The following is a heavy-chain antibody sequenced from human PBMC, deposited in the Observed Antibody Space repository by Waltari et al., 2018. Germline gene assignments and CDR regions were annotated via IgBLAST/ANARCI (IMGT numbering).Heavy chain of an antibody. CDR3: APLPGGSGQTFDY. CDR2: IDPEDGET. CDR1: GYTFIDYF. Sequence: EVQLVQSGAEVKKPGATVKISCKASGYTFIDYFMHWVQQAPGKGLEWVGRIDPEDGETVYAEKCQGRVTITADTSTDTSYVEVSSLRSDDTAVYYCAPLPGGSGQTFDYWGQGTLLTVSS. D-gene: IGHD3-10*01. V-gene: IGHV1-69-2*01. J-gene: IGHJ4*02.